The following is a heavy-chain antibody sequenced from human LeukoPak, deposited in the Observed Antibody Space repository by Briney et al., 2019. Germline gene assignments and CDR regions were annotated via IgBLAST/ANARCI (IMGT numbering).Heavy chain of an antibody. CDR2: IKQDGSEK. CDR3: ARLSGSWYYYYYGMDV. D-gene: IGHD6-13*01. V-gene: IGHV3-7*01. Sequence: GGSLRLSCAASGFTFSSYWMSWVRQAPGKGLEWVANIKQDGSEKYYVDPVKGRFTISRDNAKNSLYLQMNSLRAEDTAVYYCARLSGSWYYYYYGMDVWGQGTTVTVSS. J-gene: IGHJ6*02. CDR1: GFTFSSYW.